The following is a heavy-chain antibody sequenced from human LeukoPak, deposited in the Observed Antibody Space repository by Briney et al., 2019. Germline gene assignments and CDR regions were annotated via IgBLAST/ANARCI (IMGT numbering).Heavy chain of an antibody. D-gene: IGHD5-18*01. Sequence: PSETLSLTCTVSGGSISSYYWNWIRQPPGKGLEWIGYIYYSGSTNYNPSLKSRVTISVDTSKNQFSLKLSSVTAADTAVYYCARETRGYSYGTGGWFDPWGQGTLVTVSS. CDR2: IYYSGST. CDR3: ARETRGYSYGTGGWFDP. J-gene: IGHJ5*02. V-gene: IGHV4-59*01. CDR1: GGSISSYY.